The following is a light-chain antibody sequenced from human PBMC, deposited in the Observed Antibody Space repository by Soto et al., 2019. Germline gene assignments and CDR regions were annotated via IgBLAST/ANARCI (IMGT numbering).Light chain of an antibody. V-gene: IGKV3-20*01. J-gene: IGKJ5*01. Sequence: VLTKTQGTLSLSPGERATLSCRASQSVSSSYLAWYQQKPGQAPRLLIYGASSRATGIPDRFSGSGSGTDFTLTISRLEPEDFAVYYCQQYGSSPPTFGQGTRLENK. CDR3: QQYGSSPPT. CDR1: QSVSSSY. CDR2: GAS.